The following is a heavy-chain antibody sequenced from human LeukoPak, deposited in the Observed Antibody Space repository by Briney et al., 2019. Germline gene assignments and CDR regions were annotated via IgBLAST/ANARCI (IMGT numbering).Heavy chain of an antibody. J-gene: IGHJ3*02. V-gene: IGHV4-38-2*01. Sequence: SETLSLTCAVSGYSISSGYYWGWIRQPPGKGLEWIGSIYHSGSTYYNPSLKSRVTISVDTSKNQFSLKLSSVTAAGTAVYYCARTVQRYYYDSSGLRRDAFDIWGQGTMVTVSS. CDR2: IYHSGST. CDR1: GYSISSGYY. D-gene: IGHD3-22*01. CDR3: ARTVQRYYYDSSGLRRDAFDI.